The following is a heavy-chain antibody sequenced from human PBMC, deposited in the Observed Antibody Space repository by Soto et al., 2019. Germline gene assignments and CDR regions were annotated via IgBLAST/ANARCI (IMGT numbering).Heavy chain of an antibody. D-gene: IGHD3-22*01. CDR2: SNPIGGST. Sequence: ASVKVSCKASGYTFTSYYMHWVRQAPGQGLEWRGRSNPIGGSTSYAHKFQGRVTMTRDTSTSTVYMELSSLRSEDTAVYYCARVRRSTGYYYRXWGQGTPFTVSX. CDR3: ARVRRSTGYYYRX. V-gene: IGHV1-46*01. J-gene: IGHJ4*02. CDR1: GYTFTSYY.